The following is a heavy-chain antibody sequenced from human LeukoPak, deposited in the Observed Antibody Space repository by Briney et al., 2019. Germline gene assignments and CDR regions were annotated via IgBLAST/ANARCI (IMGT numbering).Heavy chain of an antibody. Sequence: SETLSLTCTVSGGSISTNSYYWGWIRQPPGKGLEWIGSIYYSGSTNYNPSLKSRVTISVDTSKNQFSLKLSSVTAADTAVYYCARLVSGVGEGYCTNGVCPGYYYYGMDVWGQGTTVTVSS. CDR3: ARLVSGVGEGYCTNGVCPGYYYYGMDV. CDR1: GGSISTNSYY. V-gene: IGHV4-39*07. CDR2: IYYSGST. J-gene: IGHJ6*02. D-gene: IGHD2-8*01.